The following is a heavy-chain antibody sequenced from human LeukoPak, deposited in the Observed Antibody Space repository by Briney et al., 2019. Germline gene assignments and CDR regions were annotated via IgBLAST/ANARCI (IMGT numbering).Heavy chain of an antibody. D-gene: IGHD5-18*01. CDR2: IIVGSGNT. CDR1: GFTFTSSA. J-gene: IGHJ4*02. V-gene: IGHV1-58*01. CDR3: VAPAPTAMASFLFDY. Sequence: AASVKVSCKASGFTFTSSAVQWVRQARGQRLEWIGWIIVGSGNTNYAQKFQERVTITRDMSTSTAYMELSSLRSEDTAVYYCVAPAPTAMASFLFDYWGQGTLVTVSS.